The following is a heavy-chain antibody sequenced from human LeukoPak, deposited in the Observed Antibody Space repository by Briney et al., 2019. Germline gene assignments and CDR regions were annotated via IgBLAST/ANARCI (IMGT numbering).Heavy chain of an antibody. Sequence: SETLSLTCSVSGGSFSNYYWTWIRQPAGKGLEWIGRIYTSGSTNYNPFFKSRVTMSLDTSQREVSLTLTSMTAAYTAVYFCARGSRSYRPLYFFAYWGQGTLVTVSS. CDR1: GGSFSNYY. CDR3: ARGSRSYRPLYFFAY. D-gene: IGHD1-26*01. V-gene: IGHV4-4*07. J-gene: IGHJ4*02. CDR2: IYTSGST.